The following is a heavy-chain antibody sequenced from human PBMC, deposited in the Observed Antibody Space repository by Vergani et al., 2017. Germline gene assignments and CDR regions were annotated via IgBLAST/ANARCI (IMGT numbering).Heavy chain of an antibody. CDR3: AXFSSGWYPYYYYYGMDV. D-gene: IGHD6-19*01. V-gene: IGHV3-7*03. CDR2: IKQDGSEK. Sequence: EVQLVESGGGLVQPGGSLRLSCAASGFTFSSYWMSWVRQAPGKGLEWVANIKQDGSEKYYVDSVKGRFTISRDNAKNSLYLQMNSLRAEDTAVYYCAXFSSGWYPYYYYYGMDVWGQGTTVTVSS. CDR1: GFTFSSYW. J-gene: IGHJ6*02.